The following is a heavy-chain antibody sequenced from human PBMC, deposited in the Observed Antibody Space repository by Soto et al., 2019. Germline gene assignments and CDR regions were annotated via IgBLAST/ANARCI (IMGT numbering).Heavy chain of an antibody. D-gene: IGHD1-26*01. J-gene: IGHJ4*02. V-gene: IGHV3-33*01. Sequence: GGSLRLSCAASGCSFSDYVMHWVRQSPGEGLEWVAVMWYHGRDKFYAESVKGRFTITRDNSKNTLYLQMNSLRAEDTAVYYCARDAGGQSGNFIFDSWGQGALVTVSS. CDR3: ARDAGGQSGNFIFDS. CDR2: MWYHGRDK. CDR1: GCSFSDYV.